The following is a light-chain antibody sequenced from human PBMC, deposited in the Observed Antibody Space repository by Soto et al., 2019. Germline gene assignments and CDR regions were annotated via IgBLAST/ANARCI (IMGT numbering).Light chain of an antibody. CDR1: QDIDSN. CDR3: QQYDNYLT. V-gene: IGKV1-8*01. J-gene: IGKJ1*01. CDR2: GAS. Sequence: IGLTRSPSSFASSAGDTVTISFRASQDIDSNLAWYQQKPGKAPKLLISGASTLESGVPSRFSGSGSGTEFTLTISRLQTDDFATYYCQQYDNYLTFGRGTKVDIK.